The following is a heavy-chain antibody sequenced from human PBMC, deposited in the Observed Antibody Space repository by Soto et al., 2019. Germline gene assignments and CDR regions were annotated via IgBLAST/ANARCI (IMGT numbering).Heavy chain of an antibody. CDR3: STSVYCSTTRCYYYYGLDV. Sequence: QVQLVQSGAEVKKPGSSVKVSCKVSGGTFSSHSINWVRQAPGQGPEWMEGIIPIFGTENYAQKFQGRVTITADESTSTAYMELSSLTSEDTALYYCSTSVYCSTTRCYYYYGLDVWGQGTTVIVSS. V-gene: IGHV1-69*01. J-gene: IGHJ6*02. CDR2: IIPIFGTE. CDR1: GGTFSSHS. D-gene: IGHD2-2*01.